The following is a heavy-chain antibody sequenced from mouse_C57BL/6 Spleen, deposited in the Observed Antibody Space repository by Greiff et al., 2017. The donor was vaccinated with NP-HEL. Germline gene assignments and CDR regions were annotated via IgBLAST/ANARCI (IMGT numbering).Heavy chain of an antibody. Sequence: EVQRVESGGGLVQPGGSLKLSCAASGFTFSDYYMYWVRQTPEKRLEWVAYISNGGGSTYYLDTVKGRFTISRDNAKNTLYLQMSRLKSEDTAMYYCARHDYDEGHFDYWGQGTTLTVSS. J-gene: IGHJ2*01. CDR1: GFTFSDYY. D-gene: IGHD2-4*01. CDR2: ISNGGGST. CDR3: ARHDYDEGHFDY. V-gene: IGHV5-12*01.